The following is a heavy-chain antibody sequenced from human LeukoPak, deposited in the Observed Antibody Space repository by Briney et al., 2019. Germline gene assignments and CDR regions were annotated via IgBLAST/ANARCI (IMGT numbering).Heavy chain of an antibody. D-gene: IGHD2-15*01. CDR1: GYTFTGYY. V-gene: IGHV1-2*06. CDR3: ARVSCSGGSCYRDTRDY. Sequence: GASVKVSCKASGYTFTGYYMHWVRQAPGQGLEWMGRINPNSGGTNYAQKFQGRVTMTRDTSISTAYTELSRLRSDDTAVYYCARVSCSGGSCYRDTRDYWGQGTLVTVSS. CDR2: INPNSGGT. J-gene: IGHJ4*02.